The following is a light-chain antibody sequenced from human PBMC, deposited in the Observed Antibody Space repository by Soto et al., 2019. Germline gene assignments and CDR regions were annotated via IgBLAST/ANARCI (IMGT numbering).Light chain of an antibody. V-gene: IGLV2-14*03. CDR2: NVS. CDR3: SSYASSSTIV. Sequence: QSALTQPASVSGSPGQSITISCTGTSSDVGGYNYVSWYQQHPGKVPKLMIYNVSYRPSGVSDRFSGSNSANTASLTISGLQAEDEADYYCSSYASSSTIVFGTGTKLTVL. J-gene: IGLJ1*01. CDR1: SSDVGGYNY.